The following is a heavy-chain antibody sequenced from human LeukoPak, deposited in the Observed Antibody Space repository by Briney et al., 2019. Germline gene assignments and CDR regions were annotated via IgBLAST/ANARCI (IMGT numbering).Heavy chain of an antibody. CDR1: GFTFSIYW. J-gene: IGHJ4*02. Sequence: GGSLRLSCAASGFTFSIYWMSWVRQAPGKGLEWVANIKQDGSEKNYVDSVKGRFTISRDNAKNSLYLQMNSLRAEDTAVYYCARGPDYYDSSGSIWGQGTLVTVSS. CDR3: ARGPDYYDSSGSI. CDR2: IKQDGSEK. V-gene: IGHV3-7*01. D-gene: IGHD3-22*01.